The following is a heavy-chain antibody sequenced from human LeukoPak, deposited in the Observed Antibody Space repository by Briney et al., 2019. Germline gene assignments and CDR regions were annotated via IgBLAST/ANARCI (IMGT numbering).Heavy chain of an antibody. CDR1: GYTFTGYY. Sequence: GASVKVSCKASGYTFTGYYMHGVRQAPGQGLEWMGWINPNSGGTNYAQKFQGRVTMTRDTSISTAYMELSRLRSDDTAVYYCARVLPTYYYDSSGYPPFDYWGQGTLVTVSS. V-gene: IGHV1-2*02. CDR2: INPNSGGT. D-gene: IGHD3-22*01. CDR3: ARVLPTYYYDSSGYPPFDY. J-gene: IGHJ4*02.